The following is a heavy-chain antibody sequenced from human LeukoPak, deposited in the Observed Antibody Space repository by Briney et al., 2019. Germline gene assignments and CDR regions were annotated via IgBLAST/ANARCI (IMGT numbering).Heavy chain of an antibody. Sequence: SETLSLTCTVSGGSISSSSYYWGWIRQPPGKGLEWIGSIYYSGSTYHNPSLKSRVTISVDTSKNQFSLKLSSVTAADTAVYYCARVQLERRPTPRPNWFDPWGQGTLVTVSS. V-gene: IGHV4-39*07. J-gene: IGHJ5*02. CDR3: ARVQLERRPTPRPNWFDP. D-gene: IGHD1-1*01. CDR1: GGSISSSSYY. CDR2: IYYSGST.